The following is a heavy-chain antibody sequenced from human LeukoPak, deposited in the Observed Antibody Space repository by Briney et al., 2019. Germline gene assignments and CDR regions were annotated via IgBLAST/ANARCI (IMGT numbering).Heavy chain of an antibody. CDR2: IYTSGST. Sequence: SETLSLTCTVSGGSISSYYWSWIRQPPGKGLEWIGYIYTSGSTNYNPSLKSRVTISVDTSKNQFSLKLSSVTAADTAVYCCARHGSSMAIFDYWGKGTTVTVSS. CDR3: ARHGSSMAIFDY. CDR1: GGSISSYY. V-gene: IGHV4-4*09. D-gene: IGHD2/OR15-2a*01. J-gene: IGHJ4*03.